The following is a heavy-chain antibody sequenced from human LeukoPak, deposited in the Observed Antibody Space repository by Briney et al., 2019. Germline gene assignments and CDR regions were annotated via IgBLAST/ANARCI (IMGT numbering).Heavy chain of an antibody. CDR1: GGSISSTRYY. J-gene: IGHJ4*02. D-gene: IGHD2-15*01. Sequence: PSETLSLTCIVSGGSISSTRYYWGWIRQPPGKGLEWIGSVYYSGSTYYHPSLKSRVTISVDTSKNQFSLKLSSVTAADTAVYYCARGRWYVYFDYWGQGTLVTVSS. CDR3: ARGRWYVYFDY. CDR2: VYYSGST. V-gene: IGHV4-39*01.